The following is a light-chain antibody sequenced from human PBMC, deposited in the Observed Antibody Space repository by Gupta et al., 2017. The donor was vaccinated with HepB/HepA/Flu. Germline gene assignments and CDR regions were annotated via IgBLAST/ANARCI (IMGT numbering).Light chain of an antibody. CDR1: QGISSA. V-gene: IGKV1D-13*01. Sequence: AIQLTQSPSSLSASVGDRATITCRASQGISSALAWYQQKPGKPPKLLIFDASSLESEVSSRFSGSGSGTDFTLTISSLQPEDFATYYCQQFYNGVTFGGGTKVEIK. J-gene: IGKJ4*01. CDR3: QQFYNGVT. CDR2: DAS.